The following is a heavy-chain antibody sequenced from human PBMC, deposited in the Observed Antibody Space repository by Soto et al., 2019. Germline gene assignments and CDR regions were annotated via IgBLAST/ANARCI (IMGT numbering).Heavy chain of an antibody. CDR3: ARRFGQQLYQASGMDV. D-gene: IGHD6-13*01. CDR1: GGTFSSYA. J-gene: IGHJ6*02. V-gene: IGHV1-69*12. CDR2: IIPIFGTA. Sequence: QVQLVQSGAEVKKPGSSVKVSCKASGGTFSSYAISWVRQAPGQGLEWMGGIIPIFGTANYAQKFQGRVTITADESTSTAYMELNSLRSEDTAVYYCARRFGQQLYQASGMDVWGQGTTVTVSS.